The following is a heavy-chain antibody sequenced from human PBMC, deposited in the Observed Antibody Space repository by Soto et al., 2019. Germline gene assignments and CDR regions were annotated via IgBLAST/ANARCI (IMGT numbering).Heavy chain of an antibody. D-gene: IGHD5-18*01. CDR1: GGTFSSYA. CDR3: ARDFSSGIGGLFGY. V-gene: IGHV1-69*13. J-gene: IGHJ4*02. CDR2: IIPIFGTA. Sequence: ASVKVSCKASGGTFSSYAISWVRQAPGQGLEWMGGIIPIFGTANYAQKFQGRVTITADESTSTAYMELSSLRSEDTAVYYCARDFSSGIGGLFGYWGQGTLVTVSS.